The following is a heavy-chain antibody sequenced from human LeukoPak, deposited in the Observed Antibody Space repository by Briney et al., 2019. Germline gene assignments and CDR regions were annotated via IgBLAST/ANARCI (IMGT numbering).Heavy chain of an antibody. CDR3: ARTSRYYGMDV. Sequence: SGPTLIHPTQTLTLICTLSGFSLRPSGMRVSWIRHPPGKALEWLALIDWDDEKYYSTSLKTKLTISKDTSKNQVVLTMTNMDPVDTATYYCARTSRYYGMDVWGQGTTVTVSS. CDR2: IDWDDEK. J-gene: IGHJ6*02. CDR1: GFSLRPSGMR. V-gene: IGHV2-70*01.